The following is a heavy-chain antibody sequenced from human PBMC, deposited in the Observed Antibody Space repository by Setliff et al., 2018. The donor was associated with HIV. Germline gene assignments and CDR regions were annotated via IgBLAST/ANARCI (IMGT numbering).Heavy chain of an antibody. CDR1: GYSISSGYY. CDR2: IFHSGST. D-gene: IGHD6-13*01. Sequence: SETLSLTCTVSGYSISSGYYWGFIRQPPGKGLEWIGSIFHSGSTYYNPSLKSRVTMSVDTSENQFSLKLSSVTAADTAVYYCARGGYSSSWYTYYGMDVWGQGTTVTVSS. V-gene: IGHV4-38-2*02. CDR3: ARGGYSSSWYTYYGMDV. J-gene: IGHJ6*02.